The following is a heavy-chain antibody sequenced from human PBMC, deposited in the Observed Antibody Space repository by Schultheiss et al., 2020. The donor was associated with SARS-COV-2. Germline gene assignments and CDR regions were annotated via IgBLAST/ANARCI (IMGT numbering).Heavy chain of an antibody. CDR3: AKAIAVAGTPPNWFDP. CDR1: GFIFSSYS. D-gene: IGHD6-19*01. Sequence: GGSLRLSCATSGFIFSSYSMNWVRQSPGKGLEWISYISGSGSIIFYADSVKGRFSISRDNARNSLFLQMNSLTDADTGVYYCAKAIAVAGTPPNWFDPWGQGTLVTVSS. V-gene: IGHV3-48*02. J-gene: IGHJ5*02. CDR2: ISGSGSII.